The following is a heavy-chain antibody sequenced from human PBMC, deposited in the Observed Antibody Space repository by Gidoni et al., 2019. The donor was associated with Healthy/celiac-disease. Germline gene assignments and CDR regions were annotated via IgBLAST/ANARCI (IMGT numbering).Heavy chain of an antibody. J-gene: IGHJ4*02. V-gene: IGHV2-26*01. Sequence: QVTLKESGPVLVKPTETLTLPCPLSGFSLSTARMGVSWIRQPPGKALEWLAHIFSNDEKSYRPSLKSRLTISKDTSKSQVVLTMTNMDPVDTATYYCARIRRVYYDSSGYLVGLGGPFDYWGQGTLVTVSS. CDR2: IFSNDEK. D-gene: IGHD3-22*01. CDR3: ARIRRVYYDSSGYLVGLGGPFDY. CDR1: GFSLSTARMG.